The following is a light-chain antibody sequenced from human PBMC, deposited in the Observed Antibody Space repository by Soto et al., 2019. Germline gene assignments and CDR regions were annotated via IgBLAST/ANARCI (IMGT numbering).Light chain of an antibody. CDR2: DAS. CDR1: QGISSA. Sequence: AIPLTQSPSYQSASVGDRVSITCRASQGISSALAWYQQKPGKAPKLLIYDASSLESGVPSRFSGSGSGTDFTLTISSLQPEDFATYYCQQFNSYPVTFGQGTRLEIK. J-gene: IGKJ5*01. V-gene: IGKV1-13*02. CDR3: QQFNSYPVT.